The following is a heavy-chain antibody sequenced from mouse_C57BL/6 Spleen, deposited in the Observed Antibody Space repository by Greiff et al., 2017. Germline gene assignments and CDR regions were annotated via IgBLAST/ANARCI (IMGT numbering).Heavy chain of an antibody. V-gene: IGHV1-81*01. D-gene: IGHD2-3*01. CDR3: ARVRVYDGYYLYYFDY. CDR1: GYTFTSYG. CDR2: IYPRSGNT. Sequence: QVQLQQSGAELARPGASVKLSCKASGYTFTSYGISWVKQRTGQGLEWIGEIYPRSGNTYYNEKFKGKATLTADKSSSTAYMGLRSRTSEDSAVYFCARVRVYDGYYLYYFDYWGQGATLTVSS. J-gene: IGHJ2*01.